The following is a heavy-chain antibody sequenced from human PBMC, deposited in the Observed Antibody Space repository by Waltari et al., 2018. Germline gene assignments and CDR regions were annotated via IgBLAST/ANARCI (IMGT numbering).Heavy chain of an antibody. Sequence: QLQLQESGPGLVKPSETLSLTCTVSGGSISSSSYYWGWIRQPPGKGLEWIGSIYYSGSTYYNPSLKSRVTISVDTSKNQFSLKLSSVTAADTAVYYCARLRIAARLRAFDIWGQGTMVTVSS. D-gene: IGHD6-6*01. J-gene: IGHJ3*02. V-gene: IGHV4-39*01. CDR1: GGSISSSSYY. CDR2: IYYSGST. CDR3: ARLRIAARLRAFDI.